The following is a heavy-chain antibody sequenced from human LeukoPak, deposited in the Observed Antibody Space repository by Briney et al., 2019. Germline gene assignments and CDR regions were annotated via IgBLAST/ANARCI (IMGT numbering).Heavy chain of an antibody. D-gene: IGHD3-22*01. CDR2: ISGSGGST. V-gene: IGHV3-23*01. CDR3: AKDAFYYDSSGYYVD. CDR1: GFSFSRYA. Sequence: GGSLGLCCAASGFSFSRYAMSWIRQAPGRGLEWVSAISGSGGSTYYADSVKGRFTISRDNSKNTLYLQMNSLRAEDTAIYYCAKDAFYYDSSGYYVDWGQGTLVTVSS. J-gene: IGHJ4*02.